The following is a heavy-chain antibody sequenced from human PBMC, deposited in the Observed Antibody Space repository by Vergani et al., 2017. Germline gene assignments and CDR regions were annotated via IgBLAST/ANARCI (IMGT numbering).Heavy chain of an antibody. V-gene: IGHV3-30*02. D-gene: IGHD3-22*01. J-gene: IGHJ4*02. CDR3: AKDNVPRYYDSSGYCDY. CDR2: IQYDGSDI. CDR1: GFSVSNSG. Sequence: QVQLVESGGGVVQPGGSLRLSCVASGFSVSNSGMHWVRQTPGKGLEWVAFIQYDGSDIFYADFVEGRFTISRDNSKNTMFLQMNNLRAEDTAVYYCAKDNVPRYYDSSGYCDYWGQGTLVTVSS.